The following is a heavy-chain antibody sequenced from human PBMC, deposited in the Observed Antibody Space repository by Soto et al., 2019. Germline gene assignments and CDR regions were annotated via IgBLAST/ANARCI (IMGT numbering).Heavy chain of an antibody. Sequence: QLQLQQWGAGLLKPSETLSLTCAVYGGSFSGYYWTWIRQPPGTGLEWIGEINHSGSTNYNPSLKSRGTISVDTSKNQFSLKLTSVTAADKAVYYCARDKITGLFDYWGQGTLVTVSS. V-gene: IGHV4-34*01. D-gene: IGHD2-8*02. CDR3: ARDKITGLFDY. CDR1: GGSFSGYY. J-gene: IGHJ4*02. CDR2: INHSGST.